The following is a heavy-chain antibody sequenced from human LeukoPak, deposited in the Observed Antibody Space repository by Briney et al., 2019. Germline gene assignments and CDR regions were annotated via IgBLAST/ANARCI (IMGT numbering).Heavy chain of an antibody. CDR2: ISYDGSNK. CDR3: AKDGEWLGIDY. Sequence: PGGSLRLSCAASGCTFSSYAMSWVRQAPGKGLEWVAVISYDGSNKYYADSVKGRFTISRDNSKNTLYLQMNSLRAEDTAVYYCAKDGEWLGIDYWGQGTLVTVSS. CDR1: GCTFSSYA. D-gene: IGHD6-19*01. V-gene: IGHV3-30*18. J-gene: IGHJ4*02.